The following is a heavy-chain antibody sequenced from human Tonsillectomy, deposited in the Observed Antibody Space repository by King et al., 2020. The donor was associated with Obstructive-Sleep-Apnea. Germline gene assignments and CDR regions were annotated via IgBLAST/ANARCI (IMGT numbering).Heavy chain of an antibody. D-gene: IGHD2-2*01. J-gene: IGHJ6*02. CDR1: GFTFSDAW. CDR2: IKSKADDGRT. CDR3: STVADIVVVPAAAKYYYYGMDV. V-gene: IGHV3-15*01. Sequence: VQLVESGGGLVKPGGSLRLSCAASGFTFSDAWMTWVRQAPGKGLEWVGRIKSKADDGRTDYAVPVKGRFTISRDDSKNTLYLQMSRLETEDTAVYYCSTVADIVVVPAAAKYYYYGMDVWGQGTTVTVSS.